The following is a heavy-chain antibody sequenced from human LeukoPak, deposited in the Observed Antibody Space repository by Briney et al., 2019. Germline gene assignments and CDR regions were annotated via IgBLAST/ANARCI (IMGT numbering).Heavy chain of an antibody. CDR2: ISGSSSSI. J-gene: IGHJ4*02. Sequence: GGSLRLSCAASGFDFSYYTINWVRQAPGKGLEWVSSISGSSSSISNADSVMGRFTISRDNSKNSVYLQMSSLRAEDTAVYYCAVYGVSTIAFDYWGQGTLVTVS. CDR1: GFDFSYYT. CDR3: AVYGVSTIAFDY. D-gene: IGHD3-3*01. V-gene: IGHV3-21*01.